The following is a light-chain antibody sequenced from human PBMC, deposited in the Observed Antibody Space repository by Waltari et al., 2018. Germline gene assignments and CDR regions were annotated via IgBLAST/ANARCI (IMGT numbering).Light chain of an antibody. CDR1: IRDFRGYDY. CDR2: EVS. V-gene: IGLV2-14*01. J-gene: IGLJ2*01. CDR3: SSYSDSWL. Sequence: QSALTQPPSVSGSPGESITISCSGAIRDFRGYDYVSWYQHPPGKAPQLILYEVSHRPAGVSNRFSGSKSGNTASLTISGLQAEDEADYYCSSYSDSWLFGGGTHLTVL.